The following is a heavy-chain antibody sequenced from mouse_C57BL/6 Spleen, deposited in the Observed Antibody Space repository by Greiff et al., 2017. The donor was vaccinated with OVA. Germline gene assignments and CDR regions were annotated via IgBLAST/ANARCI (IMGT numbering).Heavy chain of an antibody. J-gene: IGHJ2*01. V-gene: IGHV1-75*01. CDR2: IFPGSGST. CDR3: ARRALLRSYYFDY. CDR1: GYTFTDYY. D-gene: IGHD1-1*01. Sequence: QVQLQQSGPELVKPGASVKISCKASGYTFTDYYINWVKQRPGQGLEWIGWIFPGSGSTYYNEQFKGQATLTVDKSSSTAYMLLSSLTSEDSAVYVCARRALLRSYYFDYWGQGTTLTVSA.